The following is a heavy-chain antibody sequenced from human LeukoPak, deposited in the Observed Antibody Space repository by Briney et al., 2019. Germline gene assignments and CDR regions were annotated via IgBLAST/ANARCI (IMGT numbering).Heavy chain of an antibody. J-gene: IGHJ4*02. D-gene: IGHD2-8*01. V-gene: IGHV5-51*01. CDR1: GYSFTSYW. Sequence: LGESLKISCKGSGYSFTSYWIGWVRQMPGKGLEWMGIIYPGDSDTRYGPSFQGQVTISADKSISTAYLQWSSLKASDTAMYYCARRSCTNGVCYTGHRTFDYWGQGTLVTVSS. CDR2: IYPGDSDT. CDR3: ARRSCTNGVCYTGHRTFDY.